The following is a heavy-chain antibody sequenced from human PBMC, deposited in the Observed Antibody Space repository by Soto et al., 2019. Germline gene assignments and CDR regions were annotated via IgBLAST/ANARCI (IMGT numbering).Heavy chain of an antibody. CDR2: INPSGGST. Sequence: QVQLVQSGAEVKKPGASVKVSCKASGYTFTSYYMHWVRQAPGQGLECMGIINPSGGSTSYAQKFQGRVTMTRDTSTSTVYMELSSLRSEDTAVYYCARELNSGFSYYYGMDVWGQGTTVTVSS. CDR1: GYTFTSYY. D-gene: IGHD6-19*01. V-gene: IGHV1-46*01. CDR3: ARELNSGFSYYYGMDV. J-gene: IGHJ6*02.